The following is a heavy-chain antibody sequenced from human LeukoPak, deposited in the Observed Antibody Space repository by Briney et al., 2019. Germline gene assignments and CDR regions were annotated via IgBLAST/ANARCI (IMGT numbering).Heavy chain of an antibody. Sequence: ASVKVSCKASGYTFTSYDIHWVRQATGHGLEWMGIISPSGGSTSYAQKFQGRVTMTRDTSTSTVYMELSSLRSEDTAVYYCAARTYYYDSSGYSFDYWGQGTLVTVSS. CDR2: ISPSGGST. CDR1: GYTFTSYD. D-gene: IGHD3-22*01. V-gene: IGHV1-46*01. CDR3: AARTYYYDSSGYSFDY. J-gene: IGHJ4*02.